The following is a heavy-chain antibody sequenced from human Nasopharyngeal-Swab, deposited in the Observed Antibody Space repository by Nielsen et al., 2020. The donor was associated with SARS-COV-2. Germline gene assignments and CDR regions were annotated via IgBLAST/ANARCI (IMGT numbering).Heavy chain of an antibody. J-gene: IGHJ6*03. CDR2: IYYSGRT. CDR3: ARHAWVYSNYVGYYYYYMDV. CDR1: GCSISSGGYY. D-gene: IGHD4-11*01. Sequence: SETLSLTCTVSGCSISSGGYYCSWIRQHPGKGLEWLGYIYYSGRTNYNPSLKSRVTISVDTSKNQFSLKLSSVTAADTAVYYCARHAWVYSNYVGYYYYYMDVWGKGTTVTVSS. V-gene: IGHV4-61*08.